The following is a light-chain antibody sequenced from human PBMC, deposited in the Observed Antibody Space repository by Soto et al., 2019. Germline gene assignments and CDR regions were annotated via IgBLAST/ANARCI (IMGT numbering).Light chain of an antibody. CDR3: QQTYSTPST. V-gene: IGKV1-39*01. Sequence: DIQMTQSPSSLSASVGDRVTITCRASQSISTYLNWYQQIPGKAPKLLIYAAISLQSEVPSRFSGSGSGTDFSLTISSLQPEDFATYHCQQTYSTPSTFGQGTKVEIK. CDR1: QSISTY. J-gene: IGKJ2*01. CDR2: AAI.